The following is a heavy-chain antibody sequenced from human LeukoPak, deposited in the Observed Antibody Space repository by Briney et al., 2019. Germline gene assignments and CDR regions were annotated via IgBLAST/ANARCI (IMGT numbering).Heavy chain of an antibody. CDR1: GFTFSSYA. Sequence: GGSLRLSCAASGFTFSSYAMSLGRQAPEKGLEWVSTISGSGGGTYYADSVKGRFTISRDNSKNTMYLQMNSLRAEDTAVYYCAKDREYDDSCGYNGWGQGTLVTVSS. V-gene: IGHV3-23*01. J-gene: IGHJ4*02. CDR3: AKDREYDDSCGYNG. CDR2: ISGSGGGT. D-gene: IGHD3-22*01.